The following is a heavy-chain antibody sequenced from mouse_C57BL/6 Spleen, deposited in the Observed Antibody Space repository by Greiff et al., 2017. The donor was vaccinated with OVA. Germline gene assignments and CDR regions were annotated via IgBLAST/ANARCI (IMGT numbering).Heavy chain of an antibody. J-gene: IGHJ4*01. Sequence: QVQLQQSGPELVKPGASVKISCKASGYSFTSYYIHWVKQRPGQGLEWIGWIYPGSGNTKYNEKFKGKATLTADTSSSTAYMQLSSLTSEDSAVYDCATSLGYYYAMDYWGQGTSVTVSS. CDR2: IYPGSGNT. CDR1: GYSFTSYY. D-gene: IGHD6-2*01. V-gene: IGHV1-66*01. CDR3: ATSLGYYYAMDY.